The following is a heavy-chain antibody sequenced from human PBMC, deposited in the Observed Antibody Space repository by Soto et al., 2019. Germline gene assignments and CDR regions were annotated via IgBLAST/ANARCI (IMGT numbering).Heavy chain of an antibody. D-gene: IGHD2-21*02. CDR3: PKAFTVTADTAYLHY. J-gene: IGHJ4*02. CDR2: ISDNSINT. Sequence: GGSLRLSCAASGFSFNTYTMNWVRQAPGKGLEWVSAISDNSINTYYADSVKGRFTISRDNSRNTLYLQMNSLTAVDTAVYYCPKAFTVTADTAYLHYWGQGTLVTVSS. V-gene: IGHV3-23*01. CDR1: GFSFNTYT.